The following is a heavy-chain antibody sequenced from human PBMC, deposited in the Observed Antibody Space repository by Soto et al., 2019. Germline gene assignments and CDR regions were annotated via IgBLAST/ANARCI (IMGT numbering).Heavy chain of an antibody. J-gene: IGHJ4*01. CDR3: ARDSGKGAYFDY. V-gene: IGHV3-72*01. D-gene: IGHD1-26*01. Sequence: EVQLVESGGGLVQPGGSQRLSCAASGFTFSDHYMDWVRQAPGKGLEWVGRIRNKANSYTTDDAASVKGRFTISRDDSKDSLYLPMNRLKTEDTAIYYCARDSGKGAYFDYWGHGTLASVSS. CDR2: IRNKANSYTT. CDR1: GFTFSDHY.